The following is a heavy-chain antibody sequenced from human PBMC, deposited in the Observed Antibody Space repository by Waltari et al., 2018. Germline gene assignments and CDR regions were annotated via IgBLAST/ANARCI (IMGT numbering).Heavy chain of an antibody. D-gene: IGHD5-18*01. CDR3: AREGLVDTAMVTFFDI. J-gene: IGHJ3*02. Sequence: EVQLVESGGGLVQPGGSLRLSCAASGFTFSSYWMHWVRNAPGKGLVWVSRINSDGSSTSYADSVKGRFTISRDNAKNTLYLQMNSLRAEDTAVYYCAREGLVDTAMVTFFDIWGQGTMVTVSS. V-gene: IGHV3-74*01. CDR2: INSDGSST. CDR1: GFTFSSYW.